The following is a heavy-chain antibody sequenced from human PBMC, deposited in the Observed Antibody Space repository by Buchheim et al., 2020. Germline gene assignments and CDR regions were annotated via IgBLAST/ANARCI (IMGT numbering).Heavy chain of an antibody. CDR3: ARENRGMAVAGIQGYYYYYMDV. CDR1: GGSFSGYY. D-gene: IGHD6-19*01. CDR2: INHSGST. J-gene: IGHJ6*03. Sequence: QVQLQQWGAGLLKPSETLSLTCAVSGGSFSGYYWSWIRQPPGKGLEWSGEINHSGSTNYNPSLKSRVTISVDTSTNQLSLKLWSVTAADTAVYYGARENRGMAVAGIQGYYYYYMDVWGKETT. V-gene: IGHV4-34*01.